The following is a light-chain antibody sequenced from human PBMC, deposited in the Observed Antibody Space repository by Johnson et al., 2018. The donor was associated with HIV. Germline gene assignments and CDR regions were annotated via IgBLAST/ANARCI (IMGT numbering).Light chain of an antibody. CDR1: SSNIGNNY. Sequence: QSVLTQPPSVSAAPGQKVTISCSGSSSNIGNNYVSWYQQVPGTAPKLLIYDNNRRPSGIPDRFSGSKSGSSATLGITGLQTGDEADYYYGTWATSLRTGFFGPGTKVPVL. V-gene: IGLV1-51*01. CDR2: DNN. CDR3: GTWATSLRTGF. J-gene: IGLJ1*01.